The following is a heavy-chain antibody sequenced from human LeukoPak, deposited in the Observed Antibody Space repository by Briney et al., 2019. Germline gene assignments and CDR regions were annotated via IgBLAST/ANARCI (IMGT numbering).Heavy chain of an antibody. V-gene: IGHV3-30-3*02. J-gene: IGHJ4*02. CDR3: AKPFRDCSSATCYVSFDY. Sequence: GGSLRLSCAASGFTFNTYAMHWVRQAPDKGLEWVAVISYDGSHQSYADSVKGRFTISRDNSINTLYLQMNSLRADDTAVYYCAKPFRDCSSATCYVSFDYWGQGTLVTVSS. CDR2: ISYDGSHQ. CDR1: GFTFNTYA. D-gene: IGHD2-2*01.